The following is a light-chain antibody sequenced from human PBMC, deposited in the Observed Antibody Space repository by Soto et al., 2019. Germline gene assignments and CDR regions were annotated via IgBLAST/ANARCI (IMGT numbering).Light chain of an antibody. CDR3: QQYGSSPLT. J-gene: IGKJ4*01. CDR2: GAS. Sequence: EIVLTQSPGTLSLSPGERATLSCRASQSVSSSYLAWYQQKPGQAPRLLIYGASSRATGLPDRFSGSGSGTDFTLTISRLEPEDFAVYYCQQYGSSPLTFGRGTKVEIK. CDR1: QSVSSSY. V-gene: IGKV3-20*01.